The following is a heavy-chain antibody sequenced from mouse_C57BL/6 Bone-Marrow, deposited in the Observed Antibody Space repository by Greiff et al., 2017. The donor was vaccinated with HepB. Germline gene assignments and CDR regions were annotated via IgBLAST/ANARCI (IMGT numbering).Heavy chain of an antibody. CDR1: GFTFSSYA. J-gene: IGHJ4*01. Sequence: EVKLVESGGGLVKPGGSLKLSCAASGFTFSSYAMSWVRQTPEKRLEWVATISDGGSYTYYPDNVKGRFTISRDNAKNNLYLQMSHLKSEDTAMYYCARGSYGNYGGYAMDYWGQGTSVTVSS. CDR2: ISDGGSYT. CDR3: ARGSYGNYGGYAMDY. V-gene: IGHV5-4*03. D-gene: IGHD2-1*01.